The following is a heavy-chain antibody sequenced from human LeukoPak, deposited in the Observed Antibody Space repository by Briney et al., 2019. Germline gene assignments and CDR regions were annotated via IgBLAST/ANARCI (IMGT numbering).Heavy chain of an antibody. Sequence: ASVKVSCKASGYTFTGYYMHWVRQAPGQGLEWMGWINPNSGGTNYAQKFQGRVTMTRDTSTSTAYMELSRLRSDDTAVYYCARDWFCSSTSCYKMDVWGKGTTVTVSS. CDR2: INPNSGGT. CDR3: ARDWFCSSTSCYKMDV. D-gene: IGHD2-2*02. J-gene: IGHJ6*04. V-gene: IGHV1-2*02. CDR1: GYTFTGYY.